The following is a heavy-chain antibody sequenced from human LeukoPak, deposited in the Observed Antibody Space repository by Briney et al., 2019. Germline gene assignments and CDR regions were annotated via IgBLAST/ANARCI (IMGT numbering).Heavy chain of an antibody. CDR1: GGSISGYY. J-gene: IGHJ5*02. V-gene: IGHV4-59*08. D-gene: IGHD1-1*01. Sequence: PSETLSLTCTVSGGSISGYYWSWIRQPPGKRLEWVGYIYDSGSTNYNPSLKSRVTISVDTSKNQLSLKLSSVTAADTAVYYCARGGTRTWNVWFDPWGQGTLVTVSS. CDR3: ARGGTRTWNVWFDP. CDR2: IYDSGST.